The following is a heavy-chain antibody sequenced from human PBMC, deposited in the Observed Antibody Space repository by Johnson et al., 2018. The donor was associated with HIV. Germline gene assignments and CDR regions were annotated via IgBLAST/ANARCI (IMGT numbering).Heavy chain of an antibody. Sequence: VQLVESGGGLVQPGGSLRLSCAASGFTIIRYWMHWVRQAPGKGLVWVSRINSDGSSTSYADSVKGRFTISRDNSKNTLYLQMDSLRAEDTAVYYCARERNAAAGLDAFDIWGQGTMVTVSS. J-gene: IGHJ3*02. CDR2: INSDGSST. V-gene: IGHV3-74*01. CDR3: ARERNAAAGLDAFDI. D-gene: IGHD6-13*01. CDR1: GFTIIRYW.